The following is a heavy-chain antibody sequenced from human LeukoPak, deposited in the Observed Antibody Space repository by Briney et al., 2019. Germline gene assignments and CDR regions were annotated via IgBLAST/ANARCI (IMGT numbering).Heavy chain of an antibody. V-gene: IGHV3-23*01. J-gene: IGHJ4*02. CDR2: ISTSGSAT. D-gene: IGHD4-17*01. CDR3: AKAPTVTTWVIDF. Sequence: GGSLRLSCAASGFTFSSYAMSWVRQAPGKGLEWLSSISTSGSATYYADFVKGRFTISRDNSKNTLYLQINSLRVEDSAVYYCAKAPTVTTWVIDFWGQGTLVSVSS. CDR1: GFTFSSYA.